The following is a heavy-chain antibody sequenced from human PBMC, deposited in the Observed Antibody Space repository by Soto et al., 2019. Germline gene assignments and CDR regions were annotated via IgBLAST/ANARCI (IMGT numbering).Heavy chain of an antibody. Sequence: GGSLRLSCAASGFTFSSYGMHWVRQAPGKGLEWVAVIWYDGSNKYYADSVKGRFTISRDNSKNTLYLQMNSLRAEDTAVYYSARDAPPGRQLAPPEFDPWGQGTLVTVSS. J-gene: IGHJ5*02. V-gene: IGHV3-33*01. CDR1: GFTFSSYG. D-gene: IGHD6-6*01. CDR2: IWYDGSNK. CDR3: ARDAPPGRQLAPPEFDP.